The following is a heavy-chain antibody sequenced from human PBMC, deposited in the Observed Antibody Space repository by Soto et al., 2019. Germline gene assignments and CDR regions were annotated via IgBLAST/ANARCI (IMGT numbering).Heavy chain of an antibody. V-gene: IGHV1-69*01. Sequence: QGLEWMGGIIPIFGTANYAQKFQGRVTITADESTSTAYMELSSLRSEDTAVYCCARVVEYYDSSGYLDAFDIWGQGTMVTVSS. CDR3: ARVVEYYDSSGYLDAFDI. J-gene: IGHJ3*02. CDR2: IIPIFGTA. D-gene: IGHD3-22*01.